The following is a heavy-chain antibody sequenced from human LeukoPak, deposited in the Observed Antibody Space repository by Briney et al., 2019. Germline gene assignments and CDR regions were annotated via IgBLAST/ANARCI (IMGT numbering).Heavy chain of an antibody. D-gene: IGHD3-22*01. J-gene: IGHJ6*03. CDR3: AATAYFDKDYYMDV. V-gene: IGHV1-58*01. CDR1: GFTFRNSA. Sequence: ASVKVSCKASGFTFRNSAVQWVRQARGQRLEWIGWIVVGTGNINYAEKFQERITITRDMSTRTAYMELSSLRFEDTAIYYCAATAYFDKDYYMDVWGKGTTVTVSS. CDR2: IVVGTGNI.